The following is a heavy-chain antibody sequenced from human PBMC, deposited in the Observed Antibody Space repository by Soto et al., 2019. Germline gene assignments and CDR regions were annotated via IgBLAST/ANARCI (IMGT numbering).Heavy chain of an antibody. D-gene: IGHD3-9*01. CDR3: TTDRSDILTGYSYYYYGMDV. CDR2: IKSKTEGGTT. V-gene: IGHV3-15*07. J-gene: IGHJ6*02. Sequence: PGGSLRLSCAASGFTFSNAWMNWVRQAPGKGLEWVGRIKSKTEGGTTDYAAPVKGRFTISRDDSKNTLYLQMNSLKTEDTAVYYCTTDRSDILTGYSYYYYGMDVWGQGTTVTVSS. CDR1: GFTFSNAW.